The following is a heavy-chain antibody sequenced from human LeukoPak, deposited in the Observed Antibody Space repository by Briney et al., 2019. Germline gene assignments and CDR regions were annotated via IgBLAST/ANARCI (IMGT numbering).Heavy chain of an antibody. CDR3: ARAPNPRYSSSSSNPSGFDY. D-gene: IGHD6-6*01. J-gene: IGHJ4*02. CDR2: IIPIFGTA. CDR1: GGTFSSYA. V-gene: IGHV1-69*13. Sequence: SVTVSFTASGGTFSSYAISWVRQAPGQGLEWMGGIIPIFGTANYAQKFQGRVTITADESTSTAYMELSSLRSEDTAVYYCARAPNPRYSSSSSNPSGFDYWGQGTLVTVSS.